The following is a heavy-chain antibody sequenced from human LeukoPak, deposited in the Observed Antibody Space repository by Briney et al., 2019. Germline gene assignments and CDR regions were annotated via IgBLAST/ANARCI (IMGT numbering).Heavy chain of an antibody. D-gene: IGHD5-12*01. CDR3: AKDRGLQGDSGYDSGH. CDR1: GFTFSSYG. CDR2: ISYDGSNK. V-gene: IGHV3-30*18. J-gene: IGHJ4*02. Sequence: GGSLRLSCAASGFTFSSYGMHWVRQAPGKGLEWVAVISYDGSNKYYADPVKGRFTISRDNSKNTLYLQMNSLRAEDTAVYYCAKDRGLQGDSGYDSGHWGQGTLVTVSS.